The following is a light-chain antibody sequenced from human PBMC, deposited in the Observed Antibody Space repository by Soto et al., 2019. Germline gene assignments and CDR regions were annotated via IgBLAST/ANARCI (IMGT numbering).Light chain of an antibody. J-gene: IGLJ2*01. V-gene: IGLV1-40*01. CDR3: QSYDSSLSGSV. CDR1: SSNIGAGYD. CDR2: GNN. Sequence: QSVLTQPPSVSGAPGQRVTISCTGSSSNIGAGYDVHWYQQIPGTAPKFLISGNNNRPSGVPDRFSGSKSDTSASLAITGLQAEDEADYYCQSYDSSLSGSVFGGGTKVTVL.